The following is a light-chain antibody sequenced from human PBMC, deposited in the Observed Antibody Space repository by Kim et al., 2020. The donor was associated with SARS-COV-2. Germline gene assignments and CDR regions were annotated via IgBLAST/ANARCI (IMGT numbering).Light chain of an antibody. CDR3: PSADSSGTSMV. CDR2: HDS. J-gene: IGLJ3*02. Sequence: SYELTQPPSVSVSPGQTARITCSGDALPQQSAFWYQQKPCQAPVLVICHDSERLSGLPERFSGPSSGTTVPLTIRGVQAEDEADYYCPSADSSGTSMVFG. V-gene: IGLV3-25*03. CDR1: ALPQQS.